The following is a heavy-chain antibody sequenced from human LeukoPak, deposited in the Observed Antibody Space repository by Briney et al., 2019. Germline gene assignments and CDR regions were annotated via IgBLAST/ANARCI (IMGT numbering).Heavy chain of an antibody. J-gene: IGHJ4*02. D-gene: IGHD2-8*01. CDR3: ARSQRLGHCVNGVCVYPYYFDF. V-gene: IGHV3-21*06. Sequence: GGSLRLSCTTSGFSFSSYSMNWVRQTPGKGLEWVSSISSGSSSAFYAESVRGRFTISRDSAKTSVFLQMDSLRADDSALYFCARSQRLGHCVNGVCVYPYYFDFWGQGALVTVSS. CDR2: ISSGSSSA. CDR1: GFSFSSYS.